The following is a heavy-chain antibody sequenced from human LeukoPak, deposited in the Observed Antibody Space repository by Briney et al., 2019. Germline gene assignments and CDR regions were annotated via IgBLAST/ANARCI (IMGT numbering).Heavy chain of an antibody. J-gene: IGHJ2*01. V-gene: IGHV4-4*02. Sequence: PSETLSLTCAVSGDSVTTTNWWSWVRPPPGKGLEWIGQFYHSGGIDYSPSLKNRVTMSVDKSKNHFYLKLTSVTAADTAVYFCARDKSTIDSRIGYFDLWGRGTLVTVSS. CDR1: GDSVTTTNW. CDR2: FYHSGGI. D-gene: IGHD3-9*01. CDR3: ARDKSTIDSRIGYFDL.